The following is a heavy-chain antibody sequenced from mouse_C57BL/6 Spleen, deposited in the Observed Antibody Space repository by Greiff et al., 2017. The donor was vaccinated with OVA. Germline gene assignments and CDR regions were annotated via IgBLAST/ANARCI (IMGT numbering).Heavy chain of an antibody. Sequence: EVQLKESGPGLVKPSQSLSLTCSVTGYSITSGYYWNWIRQFPGNKLEWMGYISYDGSNNYNPSLKNRISITRDTSKNQFFLKLNSVTTEDTATYYCARGSNPLDYWGQGTTLTVSS. CDR3: ARGSNPLDY. CDR1: GYSITSGYY. V-gene: IGHV3-6*01. CDR2: ISYDGSN. D-gene: IGHD2-5*01. J-gene: IGHJ2*01.